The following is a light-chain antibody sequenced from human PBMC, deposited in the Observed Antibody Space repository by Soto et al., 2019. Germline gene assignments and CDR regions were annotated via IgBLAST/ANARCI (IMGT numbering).Light chain of an antibody. CDR2: AAS. CDR3: QQTDTKPWT. Sequence: DIQMTQSPSSLSASVGDRVTITCRASQTMYNFLNWYQQKPGKAPKLLIYAASSLQSGVPSRFSGSGFGTDFTLTITSLQPEDFASYYCQQTDTKPWTFGQGTRVEIK. V-gene: IGKV1-39*01. CDR1: QTMYNF. J-gene: IGKJ1*01.